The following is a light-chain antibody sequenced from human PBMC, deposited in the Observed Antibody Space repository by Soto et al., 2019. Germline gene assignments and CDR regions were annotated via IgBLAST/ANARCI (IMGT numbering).Light chain of an antibody. CDR2: GVS. J-gene: IGLJ2*01. CDR1: SSDVGDYNY. V-gene: IGLV2-14*01. CDR3: SSYTATNTLV. Sequence: QSALTQPASVSGSPGQSITISCTGTSSDVGDYNYVSWYQQHPGKAPKLIIYGVSNRPSGISNRFSGSKSGNTASLTVSGLQSDYEADYYFSSYTATNTLVFGGGTKLTVL.